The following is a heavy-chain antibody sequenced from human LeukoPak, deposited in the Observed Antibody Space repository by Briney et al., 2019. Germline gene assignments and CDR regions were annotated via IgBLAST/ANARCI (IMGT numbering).Heavy chain of an antibody. CDR3: ARDNGNKYYFDY. V-gene: IGHV3-7*05. J-gene: IGHJ4*02. CDR2: IKQDGTEK. CDR1: GFTFSSYW. Sequence: GGSLRLSCAASGFTFSSYWMSWVRQAPGEGLEWVANIKQDGTEKYYMDSVKGRFSISRDNAKNSLYLQMNSLRAEDTAVYYCARDNGNKYYFDYWGQGTLVTVSS. D-gene: IGHD2-8*01.